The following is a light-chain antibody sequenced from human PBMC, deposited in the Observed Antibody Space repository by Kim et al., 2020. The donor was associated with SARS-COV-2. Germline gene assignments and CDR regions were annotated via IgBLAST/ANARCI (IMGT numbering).Light chain of an antibody. Sequence: PGKTAGITCSGDTLPEKQTYWYQQKSGQAPLLVIYKDNERPSGIPGRFSGSSSGTTVTLTISGVQAEDDADYYCQSADGSGTYVFGTGTKVTVL. V-gene: IGLV3-25*03. CDR1: TLPEKQ. CDR2: KDN. CDR3: QSADGSGTYV. J-gene: IGLJ1*01.